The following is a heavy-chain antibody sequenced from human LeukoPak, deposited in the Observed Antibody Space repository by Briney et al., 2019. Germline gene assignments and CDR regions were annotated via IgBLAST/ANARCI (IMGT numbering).Heavy chain of an antibody. V-gene: IGHV1-58*02. CDR2: IVVGSGNT. CDR1: GFTFTSSA. Sequence: SVKVSCKASGFTFTSSAMRWVRQARGQRLEWIGWIVVGSGNTNYPQKFQERVTITRDMSTSTAYMELSSLRSEDTAVYYCAAEPYYYDSSGYYHLDYWGQGTLVTVSS. J-gene: IGHJ4*02. D-gene: IGHD3-22*01. CDR3: AAEPYYYDSSGYYHLDY.